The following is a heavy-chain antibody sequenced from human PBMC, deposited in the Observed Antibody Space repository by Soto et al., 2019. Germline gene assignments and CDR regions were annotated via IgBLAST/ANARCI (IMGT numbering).Heavy chain of an antibody. Sequence: GGSLRLSCAASGFTFSSYTMTWVRQAPGKGPEWVSSISGNGGSTNYADSVKGRFTISRDNAKYSLYLQMNSLRDEDTAVYYCARPEYRSSSYGMDVWGQGTTVTVSS. CDR1: GFTFSSYT. D-gene: IGHD6-6*01. CDR3: ARPEYRSSSYGMDV. J-gene: IGHJ6*02. CDR2: ISGNGGST. V-gene: IGHV3-23*01.